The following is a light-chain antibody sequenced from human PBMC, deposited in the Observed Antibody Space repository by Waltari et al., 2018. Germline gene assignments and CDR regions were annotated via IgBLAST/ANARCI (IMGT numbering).Light chain of an antibody. CDR3: CSYAGSSTHVV. CDR2: EGS. CDR1: SRDVGSYNL. V-gene: IGLV2-23*01. J-gene: IGLJ2*01. Sequence: QSALTQPASVSGSPGQSITISCTGTSRDVGSYNLVSWYQQHPGKAPKLMIYEGSKRPSGVSNRLSGSKSGNTASLTISGLQAEDEADYYCCSYAGSSTHVVFGGGTKLTVL.